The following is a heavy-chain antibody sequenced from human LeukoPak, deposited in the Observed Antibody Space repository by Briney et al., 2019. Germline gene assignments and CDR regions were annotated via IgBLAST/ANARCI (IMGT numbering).Heavy chain of an antibody. Sequence: GGSLRLSCSASGFTSSSNGMHWVRQAPGKGLEYVSAISSNGGSTYYADSVKGRFTISRDNSKNTLYLQMSSLRAEDTAVYYCVKEGPGYYDSSGYYAYFDYWGQGTLVTVSS. D-gene: IGHD3-22*01. CDR1: GFTSSSNG. CDR3: VKEGPGYYDSSGYYAYFDY. J-gene: IGHJ4*02. V-gene: IGHV3-64D*06. CDR2: ISSNGGST.